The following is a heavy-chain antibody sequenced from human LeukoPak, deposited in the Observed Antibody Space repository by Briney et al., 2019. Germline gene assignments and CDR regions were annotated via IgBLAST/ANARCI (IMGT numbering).Heavy chain of an antibody. Sequence: ASVKVSCKASGYTFTGYYMHWVRQAPGQGLEWMGIINPSGGSTTYAQKFQGRVTMTRDTSTSTVYMELSSLRSEDTAVFHCARGGSLAAAPHRYYFDYWGQGTPVTISS. CDR2: INPSGGST. D-gene: IGHD6-19*01. CDR3: ARGGSLAAAPHRYYFDY. V-gene: IGHV1-46*01. J-gene: IGHJ4*02. CDR1: GYTFTGYY.